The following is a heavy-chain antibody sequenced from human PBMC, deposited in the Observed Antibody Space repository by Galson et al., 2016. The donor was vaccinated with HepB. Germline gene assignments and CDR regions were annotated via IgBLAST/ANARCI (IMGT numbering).Heavy chain of an antibody. CDR1: GFAFADYG. J-gene: IGHJ6*03. CDR3: ARTNGDYVSYYYSYIDV. CDR2: INWNGGST. D-gene: IGHD4-17*01. Sequence: SLRLSCAVSGFAFADYGMTWVRQAPGKGLEWVSGINWNGGSTGYADSVKGRFTISRDNAKNSLYLQMNSLRAEDTALYHCARTNGDYVSYYYSYIDVWGKGTAVTVSS. V-gene: IGHV3-20*01.